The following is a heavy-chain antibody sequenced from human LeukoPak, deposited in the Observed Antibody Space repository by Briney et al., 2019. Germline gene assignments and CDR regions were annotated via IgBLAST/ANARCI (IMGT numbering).Heavy chain of an antibody. V-gene: IGHV3-23*03. CDR3: AKSHYDFFLGRLYYFDY. CDR2: IYSGGST. D-gene: IGHD3-3*01. Sequence: GGSLGLSCAVSGFTFRTYWMHWVRQVPGEGLVWVSVIYSGGSTYYADSVKGRFTFSRDISKNTLYLQMNSLRAEDTAVYYRAKSHYDFFLGRLYYFDYWGQGTLVTVSS. CDR1: GFTFRTYW. J-gene: IGHJ4*02.